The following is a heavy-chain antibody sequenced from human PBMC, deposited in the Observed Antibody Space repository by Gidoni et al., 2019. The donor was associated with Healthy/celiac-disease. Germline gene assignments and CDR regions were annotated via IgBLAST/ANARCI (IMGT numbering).Heavy chain of an antibody. CDR3: ARVFQYYYDSSGYRNHWYFDL. J-gene: IGHJ2*01. Sequence: QVQLVQSGAEVKKPGASVTVSCKASGYTFTGYYMHWVRQAPGQGLEWMGWINPNSGGTNYAQKFQGRVTMTRDTSISTAYMELSRLRSDDTAVYYCARVFQYYYDSSGYRNHWYFDLWGRGTLVTVSS. V-gene: IGHV1-2*02. D-gene: IGHD3-22*01. CDR2: INPNSGGT. CDR1: GYTFTGYY.